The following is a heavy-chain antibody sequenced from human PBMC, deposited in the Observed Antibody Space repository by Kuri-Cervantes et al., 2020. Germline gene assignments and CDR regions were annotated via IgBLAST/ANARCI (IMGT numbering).Heavy chain of an antibody. CDR3: ARAASAGHVDY. CDR1: GFTVSSHY. V-gene: IGHV3-53*01. J-gene: IGHJ4*02. CDR2: IFSGGFGGTT. Sequence: GGSLRLSCAASGFTVSSHYMNWVRQAPGRGLEWVAVIFSGGFGGTTYYADSVKGLFIFSRDESKNTLYLQMNSLRAEDTAVYYCARAASAGHVDYWGQGTLVTVSS. D-gene: IGHD4/OR15-4a*01.